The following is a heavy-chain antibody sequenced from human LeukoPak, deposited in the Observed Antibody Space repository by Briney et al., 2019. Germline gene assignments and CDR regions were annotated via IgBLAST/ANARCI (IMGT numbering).Heavy chain of an antibody. CDR1: GGSISSYY. CDR2: IYYSGST. V-gene: IGHV4-59*01. Sequence: SETLSLTCTVSGGSISSYYWSWIRQPPGKGLEWIGYIYYSGSTNYNPSLKSRVTISVDTSKNRFSLKLSSVTAADTAVYYCAREGYCGSGSYPLYYFDYWGQGTLVTVSS. J-gene: IGHJ4*02. D-gene: IGHD3-10*01. CDR3: AREGYCGSGSYPLYYFDY.